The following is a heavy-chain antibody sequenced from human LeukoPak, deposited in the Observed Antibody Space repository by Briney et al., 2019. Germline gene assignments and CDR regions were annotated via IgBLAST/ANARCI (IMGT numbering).Heavy chain of an antibody. Sequence: SETLSLTRTVSGGSISSYYWSWIRQPPGKGLEWIGYIYYSGSTNYNPSLKSRVTISVDTSKNQFSLKLSSVTAADTAVYYCARFRKRAVAATPGEFDYWGQGTLVTVSS. CDR2: IYYSGST. D-gene: IGHD6-19*01. CDR3: ARFRKRAVAATPGEFDY. V-gene: IGHV4-59*08. J-gene: IGHJ4*02. CDR1: GGSISSYY.